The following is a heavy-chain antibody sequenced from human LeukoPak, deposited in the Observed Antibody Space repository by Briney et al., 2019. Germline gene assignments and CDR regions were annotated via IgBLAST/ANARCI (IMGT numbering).Heavy chain of an antibody. CDR2: IYNSGST. CDR1: GGSISNYY. Sequence: SETRSLTCTVSGGSISNYYWSWIRKSPGNGLGWIGYIYNSGSTNYNLSLKSRVTISVDTSKNQFSLKLSSVTAADTAVYYCARDLTAQNWFDPWGQGTLVTVSS. CDR3: ARDLTAQNWFDP. J-gene: IGHJ5*02. V-gene: IGHV4-59*01.